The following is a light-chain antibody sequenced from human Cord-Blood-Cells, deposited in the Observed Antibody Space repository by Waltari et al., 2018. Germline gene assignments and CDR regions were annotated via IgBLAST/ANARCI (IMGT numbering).Light chain of an antibody. CDR3: QQYYSTPLT. V-gene: IGKV4-1*01. CDR2: WAS. Sequence: DIVMTQSPDSLAVSLGERATINCKSNQSVLYSSNNKNYLDWYQQKPGQPPKLLIYWASTRESGVPDRFSGSGSGTDFTLTISSLQAEDVAVYYCQQYYSTPLTFGGGTKVEIK. CDR1: QSVLYSSNNKNY. J-gene: IGKJ4*01.